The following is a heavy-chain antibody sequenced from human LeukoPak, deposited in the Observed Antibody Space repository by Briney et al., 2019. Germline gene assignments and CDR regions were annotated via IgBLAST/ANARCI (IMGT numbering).Heavy chain of an antibody. CDR3: ARASAGGSYDYGDYGSGYYYGMDV. Sequence: GGSLRLSCAASGFTFSTSWMSWVRQAPGKGLEGVSPIVSSSIYIYYADSVKGRFTISRDNAKNSLYLQMNSLRAEDTAVYYCARASAGGSYDYGDYGSGYYYGMDVWGQGTTVTVSS. CDR2: IVSSSIYI. CDR1: GFTFSTSW. V-gene: IGHV3-21*01. D-gene: IGHD4-17*01. J-gene: IGHJ6*02.